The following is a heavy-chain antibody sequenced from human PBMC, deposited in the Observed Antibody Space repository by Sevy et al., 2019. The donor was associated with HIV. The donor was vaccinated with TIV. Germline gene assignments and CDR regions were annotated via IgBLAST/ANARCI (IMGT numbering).Heavy chain of an antibody. V-gene: IGHV3-13*01. CDR2: IGTLGDT. Sequence: GGSLRLSCAGYGFSFSGSAMHWVRQPTGKGLEWISSIGTLGDTCYADSVKGGFTNSRDNAKSSLYLEMSSLKAGDTAVYYCVRGLQTHCDRTACPLDHWGQGTLVTVSS. D-gene: IGHD2-21*01. J-gene: IGHJ5*02. CDR1: GFSFSGSA. CDR3: VRGLQTHCDRTACPLDH.